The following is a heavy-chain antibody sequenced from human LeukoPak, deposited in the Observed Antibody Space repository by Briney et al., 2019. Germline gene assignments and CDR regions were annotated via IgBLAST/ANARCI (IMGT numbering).Heavy chain of an antibody. V-gene: IGHV4-39*07. CDR3: ARDQYYDSKGWFDP. J-gene: IGHJ5*02. Sequence: SETLSLTCTVSGGSISSSSYYWGWIRQPPGKGLEWIGSIYYSGSTYYNPSLKSRVTISVDTSKNQFSLKLSSVTAADTAVYYCARDQYYDSKGWFDPWGQGTLVTVSS. D-gene: IGHD3-22*01. CDR1: GGSISSSSYY. CDR2: IYYSGST.